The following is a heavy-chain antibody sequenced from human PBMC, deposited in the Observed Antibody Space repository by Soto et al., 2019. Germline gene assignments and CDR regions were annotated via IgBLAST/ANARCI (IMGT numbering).Heavy chain of an antibody. J-gene: IGHJ4*02. V-gene: IGHV3-23*01. Sequence: GGSLRLSCAASGFTFSSFAMSWARQAPGKGLEWVSSIGVTGSTYYDDSVRGRLTISRDNSKNTLYLQMDSLRAEDTAVYYCAKNYFFDRWGQGTPVTVSS. CDR1: GFTFSSFA. CDR2: IGVTGST. CDR3: AKNYFFDR.